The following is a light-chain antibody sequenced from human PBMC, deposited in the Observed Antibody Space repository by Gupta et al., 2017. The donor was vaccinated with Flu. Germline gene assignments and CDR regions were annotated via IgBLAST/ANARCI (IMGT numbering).Light chain of an antibody. V-gene: IGLV6-57*01. J-gene: IGLJ3*02. CDR3: QSYEGANWV. CDR2: QGD. CDR1: SGGVASDH. Sequence: TVTISCTRSSGGVASDHVQWLQQRPGSSPTTFIYQGDERPSGVPARFSGSVDTSSNSASLVISGLLPEDEADYYCQSYEGANWVFGGGSKLTVL.